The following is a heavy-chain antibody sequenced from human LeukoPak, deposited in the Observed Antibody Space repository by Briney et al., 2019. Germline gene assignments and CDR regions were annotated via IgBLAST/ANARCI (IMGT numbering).Heavy chain of an antibody. J-gene: IGHJ4*02. CDR1: GYTFTSNY. V-gene: IGHV1-46*01. D-gene: IGHD5-18*01. CDR3: ARDGGYSYGYSVDY. CDR2: INPSGGVS. Sequence: ASVKVSCKASGYTFTSNYMHWVRQAPGQGLEWVGLINPSGGVSSYAQKFKGRVTMTRDTSTSTVYMELSSLRSDDTAVYYCARDGGYSYGYSVDYWGQGTLVTVSS.